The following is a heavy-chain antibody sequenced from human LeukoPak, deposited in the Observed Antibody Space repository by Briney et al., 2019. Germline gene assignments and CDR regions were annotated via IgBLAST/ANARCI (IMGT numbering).Heavy chain of an antibody. CDR2: ISYDGSNK. J-gene: IGHJ6*03. Sequence: GGSLRLSCAASGFTFSSYGMHWVRQAPGKGLEWVAVISYDGSNKYYADSVKGRFTISRDNSKNTLYLQMNSLRAEDTAVYYCAKDHVVVVVGTPTYYMDVWGKGTTVTVSS. V-gene: IGHV3-30*18. CDR3: AKDHVVVVVGTPTYYMDV. CDR1: GFTFSSYG. D-gene: IGHD2-15*01.